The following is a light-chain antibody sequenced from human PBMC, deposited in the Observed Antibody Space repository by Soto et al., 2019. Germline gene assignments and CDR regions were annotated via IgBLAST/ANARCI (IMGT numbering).Light chain of an antibody. CDR2: AAS. V-gene: IGKV1-12*01. Sequence: DIQMTQSPSSVPASVGDRVTITCRASQGISSWFAWYQQKPGKAPKLLIYAASSLQSGVPSRFSGSGSVTVFPLTISSMQPEDFATYYCQQANSFHPTFGQGNKMEIK. J-gene: IGKJ2*01. CDR1: QGISSW. CDR3: QQANSFHPT.